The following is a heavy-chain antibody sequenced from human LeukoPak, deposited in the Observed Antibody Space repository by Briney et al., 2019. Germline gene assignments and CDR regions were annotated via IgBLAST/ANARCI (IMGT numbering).Heavy chain of an antibody. CDR2: ISAYNGNT. V-gene: IGHV1-18*01. CDR1: GYTFTSYG. CDR3: ARDVYCTNGVCYSSARWSDP. D-gene: IGHD2-8*01. Sequence: ASVKVSCKASGYTFTSYGISWVRQAPGQGLEWMGWISAYNGNTNYAQKLQGRVTMTTDTSTSTAYMELRSLRSDDTAVYYCARDVYCTNGVCYSSARWSDPWGQGTLVTVSS. J-gene: IGHJ5*02.